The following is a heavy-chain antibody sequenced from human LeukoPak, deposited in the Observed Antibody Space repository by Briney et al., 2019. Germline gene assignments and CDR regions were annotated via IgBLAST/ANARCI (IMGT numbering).Heavy chain of an antibody. CDR3: TTPYSSGWVGYYYYGMDV. CDR2: IKSKTDGGTK. V-gene: IGHV3-15*07. J-gene: IGHJ6*01. Sequence: GGSLTLSCAASGFTFSNAWMNWVRQAPGKGLEWVGRIKSKTDGGTKDYAAPVKGRFTISRDESKNTLYLQMNSLKAEDTAVYYCTTPYSSGWVGYYYYGMDVWGQGTTVTVSS. CDR1: GFTFSNAW. D-gene: IGHD6-19*01.